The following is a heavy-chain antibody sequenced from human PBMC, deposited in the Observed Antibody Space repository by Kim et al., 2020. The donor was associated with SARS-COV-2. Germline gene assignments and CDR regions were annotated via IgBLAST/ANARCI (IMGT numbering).Heavy chain of an antibody. Sequence: SETLSLTCTVSGGSISSSSYYWGWIRQPPGKGLEWIGSIYYSGSTYYNPSLKSRVTISVDTSKNQFSLKLSSVTAADTAVYYCARLGWDLSWFDPWGQGT. J-gene: IGHJ5*02. D-gene: IGHD1-26*01. CDR1: GGSISSSSYY. CDR3: ARLGWDLSWFDP. V-gene: IGHV4-39*01. CDR2: IYYSGST.